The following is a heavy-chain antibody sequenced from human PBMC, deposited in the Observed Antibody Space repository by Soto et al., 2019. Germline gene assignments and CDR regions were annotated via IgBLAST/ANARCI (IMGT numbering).Heavy chain of an antibody. Sequence: EVQLVESGGGLVQPGGSLRLSCAASGFTVSSNFMSWVRQAPGQGLEWVSVIYSGGTTYYADSVKGRFTISRDNSKNTLYLKMNSLRAEDTAVYYCVRDSRWDAAMVHWGQGTLVTVSS. CDR3: VRDSRWDAAMVH. CDR1: GFTVSSNF. V-gene: IGHV3-66*01. D-gene: IGHD5-18*01. J-gene: IGHJ4*02. CDR2: IYSGGTT.